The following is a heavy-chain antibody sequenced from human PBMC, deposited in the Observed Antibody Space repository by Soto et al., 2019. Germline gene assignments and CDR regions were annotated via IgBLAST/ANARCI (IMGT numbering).Heavy chain of an antibody. CDR3: AIKGPGGGYYFDY. CDR1: GYTFTNND. CDR2: MNPKSGNT. D-gene: IGHD3-10*01. V-gene: IGHV1-8*01. Sequence: ASVKVSCKASGYTFTNNDINWVRQATGQGPEWMGWMNPKSGNTGYAQRFQGRVSMTRDNSITTAYMELRGLRSDDTAVYYCAIKGPGGGYYFDYWGQGTLVTVSS. J-gene: IGHJ4*02.